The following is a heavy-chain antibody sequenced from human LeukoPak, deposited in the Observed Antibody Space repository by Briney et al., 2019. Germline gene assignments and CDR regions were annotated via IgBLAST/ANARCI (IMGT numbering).Heavy chain of an antibody. V-gene: IGHV3-30-3*01. Sequence: GGSLRLSCAASGFTFSSYAMDWVRQAPGKGLEWVAVISYDGSNKYYADSVKGRFTISRDNSKNTLYLQMNSLRAEDTAVYYCAREKIGDYDFWSGYGTWGQGTLVTVSS. CDR1: GFTFSSYA. J-gene: IGHJ5*02. D-gene: IGHD3-3*01. CDR2: ISYDGSNK. CDR3: AREKIGDYDFWSGYGT.